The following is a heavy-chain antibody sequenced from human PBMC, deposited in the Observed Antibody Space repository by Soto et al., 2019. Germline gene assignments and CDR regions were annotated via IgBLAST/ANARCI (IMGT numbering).Heavy chain of an antibody. V-gene: IGHV1-46*01. D-gene: IGHD6-19*01. J-gene: IGHJ6*02. CDR3: ARTNIAVAGRGGMDV. CDR2: INPSGGST. CDR1: GYTSTSYY. Sequence: GASVKVSCKASGYTSTSYYMHWVRQAPGQGLEWMGIINPSGGSTSYAQKFQGRVTMTRDTSTSTVCMELSSLRSEDTAVYYCARTNIAVAGRGGMDVWGQGTTVTVSS.